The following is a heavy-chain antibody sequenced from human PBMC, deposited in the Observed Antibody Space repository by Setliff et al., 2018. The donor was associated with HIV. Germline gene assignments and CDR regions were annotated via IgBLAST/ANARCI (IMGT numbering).Heavy chain of an antibody. D-gene: IGHD6-13*01. J-gene: IGHJ6*03. CDR2: INAGNGDT. Sequence: GASVKVSCKASGYTFTNYGIHWVRQAPGQRLEWMGRINAGNGDTKYSQKFQGRVTITRDTYASTAYMELSSLRSEDTAVYYCARGGIAAAGFYYYYYYMDVWGKGTTVTVSS. CDR1: GYTFTNYG. CDR3: ARGGIAAAGFYYYYYYMDV. V-gene: IGHV1-3*01.